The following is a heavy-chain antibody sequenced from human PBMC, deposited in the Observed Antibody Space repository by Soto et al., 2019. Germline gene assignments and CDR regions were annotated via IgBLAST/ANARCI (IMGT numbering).Heavy chain of an antibody. CDR3: ARYCSGGSCYSFWLVSAGVDDAFDI. CDR2: IYYSGST. V-gene: IGHV4-39*01. D-gene: IGHD2-15*01. J-gene: IGHJ3*02. Sequence: SGTLSLTCTVSGGSNSSSSYYWGWIRQPPGKGLEWIGSIYYSGSTYYNPSLKSRVTISVDTSKNQFSLKLSSVTAADTAVYYCARYCSGGSCYSFWLVSAGVDDAFDIWGQGTMVTVSS. CDR1: GGSNSSSSYY.